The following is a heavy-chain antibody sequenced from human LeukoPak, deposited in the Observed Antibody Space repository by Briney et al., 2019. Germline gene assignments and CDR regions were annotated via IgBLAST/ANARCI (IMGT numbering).Heavy chain of an antibody. J-gene: IGHJ4*02. D-gene: IGHD6-19*01. V-gene: IGHV3-48*01. CDR3: AVIAVAGFDY. CDR1: GFTFSSYS. CDR2: ISSSTSAI. Sequence: GGSLRLSCAASGFTFSSYSMNWVRQAPGKRLEWISYISSSTSAIYYADSVKGRFTISRDNAKNSLYLQMNSLSAEDTAVYYCAVIAVAGFDYWGQGTLVTVSS.